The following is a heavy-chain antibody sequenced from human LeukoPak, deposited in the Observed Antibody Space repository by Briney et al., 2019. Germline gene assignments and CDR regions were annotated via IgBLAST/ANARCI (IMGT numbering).Heavy chain of an antibody. V-gene: IGHV3-66*01. Sequence: GGALRLSCAASGFTVRNNYMSWVRQAPGKGLEWVSVIYSGGSTYYADSVKGRFTISRDNSKNTLYLQMNSLRAEDTAVYFCATGERMVRGDGVDYWGQGTLVTVSS. D-gene: IGHD3-10*01. CDR3: ATGERMVRGDGVDY. J-gene: IGHJ4*02. CDR1: GFTVRNNY. CDR2: IYSGGST.